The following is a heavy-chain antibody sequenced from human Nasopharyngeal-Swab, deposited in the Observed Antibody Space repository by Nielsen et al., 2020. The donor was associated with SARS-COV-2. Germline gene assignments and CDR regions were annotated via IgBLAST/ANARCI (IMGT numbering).Heavy chain of an antibody. CDR2: ISYDGSNK. V-gene: IGHV3-30-3*01. CDR1: GFTFSSYA. CDR3: AREDYGDYLLKY. D-gene: IGHD4-17*01. J-gene: IGHJ4*02. Sequence: GESLKISCAASGFTFSSYAMHWVRQAPGKGLEWVAVISYDGSNKYYADSVKGRFTISRDNSKNTLYLQMNSLRAEDTAVYYCAREDYGDYLLKYWGQGTLVTVSS.